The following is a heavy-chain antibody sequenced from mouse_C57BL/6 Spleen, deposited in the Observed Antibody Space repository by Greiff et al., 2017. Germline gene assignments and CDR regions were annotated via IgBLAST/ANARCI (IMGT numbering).Heavy chain of an antibody. CDR3: ARVYYGSSPYYAMDY. CDR2: IYPGSGST. V-gene: IGHV1-55*01. CDR1: GYTFTSYW. J-gene: IGHJ4*01. D-gene: IGHD1-1*01. Sequence: QVQLQQPGAELVKPGASVKMSCKASGYTFTSYWLTWVKQRPGQGLEWIGDIYPGSGSTKYNEKFKSKATLTVDTSSSTAYMQLSSLTSEDSAVYYCARVYYGSSPYYAMDYWGQGTSVTVSS.